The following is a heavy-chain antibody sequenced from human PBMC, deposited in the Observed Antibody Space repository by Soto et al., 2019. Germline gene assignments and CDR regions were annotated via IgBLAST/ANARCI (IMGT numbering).Heavy chain of an antibody. V-gene: IGHV4-31*03. D-gene: IGHD6-19*01. CDR3: ARALYSSGWYSWFDP. CDR2: IYYSGST. Sequence: SETLSLTCTVSGGSISSGGYYWSWVRQHPGKALEWIGYIYYSGSTYYNPSLKSRVTISVDTSKNQFSLRLSSVTAADTAVYYCARALYSSGWYSWFDPWGQGTLVTVSS. CDR1: GGSISSGGYY. J-gene: IGHJ5*02.